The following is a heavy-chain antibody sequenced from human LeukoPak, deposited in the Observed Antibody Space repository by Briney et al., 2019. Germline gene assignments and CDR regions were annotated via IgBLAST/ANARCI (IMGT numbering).Heavy chain of an antibody. CDR2: ISTYNGNT. CDR3: ARDVPGSIGTTARFDP. V-gene: IGHV1-18*01. J-gene: IGHJ5*02. CDR1: GYTSSSYG. Sequence: ASVTVSCMSSGYTSSSYGISWMRQAPGQGLEWMGWISTYNGNTNYAQKFHGRVTMTTDTSTSTAYMELRSLRFDDTAVYYCARDVPGSIGTTARFDPWGQGTLVTVSS. D-gene: IGHD1-1*01.